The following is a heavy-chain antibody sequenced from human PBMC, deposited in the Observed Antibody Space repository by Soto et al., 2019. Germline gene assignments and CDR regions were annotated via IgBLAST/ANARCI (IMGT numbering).Heavy chain of an antibody. D-gene: IGHD2-15*01. V-gene: IGHV1-18*01. J-gene: IGHJ6*03. CDR3: ARGRCSGGSCYLEGYYYYMDV. Sequence: ASVKVSCKASGYTFTRYGISWVRQAPGQGLEWMGWISAYNGNTNYAQKLQGRVTMTTDTSTSTAYMELRSLRSDDTAVYYCARGRCSGGSCYLEGYYYYMDVWGKGTTVTVSS. CDR2: ISAYNGNT. CDR1: GYTFTRYG.